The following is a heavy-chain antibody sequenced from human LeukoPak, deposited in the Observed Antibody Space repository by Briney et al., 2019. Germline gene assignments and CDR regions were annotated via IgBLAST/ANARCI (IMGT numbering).Heavy chain of an antibody. V-gene: IGHV4-4*07. J-gene: IGHJ4*02. D-gene: IGHD6-6*01. CDR3: ARNEFRSYGLVHY. Sequence: SETLSLTCTVSGDSMGNDYWSWIRQSAGKGLEWIGRISTSGSTDYNPSLRSRVTMSVDTSRNQFSLTLTSMTAADTAVYYCARNEFRSYGLVHYWGQGTLVTVSS. CDR2: ISTSGST. CDR1: GDSMGNDY.